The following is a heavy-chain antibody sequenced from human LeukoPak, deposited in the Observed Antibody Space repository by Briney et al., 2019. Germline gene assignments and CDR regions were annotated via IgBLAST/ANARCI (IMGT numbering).Heavy chain of an antibody. CDR2: INHSGST. D-gene: IGHD3-10*01. J-gene: IGHJ4*02. CDR1: GGSIRSYF. CDR3: ARRYPSVRGVNLRPQEVRKYYFDY. Sequence: PSETLSLTCSVSGGSIRSYFWSWIRQPPGKGLEWIGDINHSGSTNYNPSLKSRVTMSVDTSKKHFSLKLSSVTAADTAVYYCARRYPSVRGVNLRPQEVRKYYFDYWGQGNLVTVSS. V-gene: IGHV4-34*01.